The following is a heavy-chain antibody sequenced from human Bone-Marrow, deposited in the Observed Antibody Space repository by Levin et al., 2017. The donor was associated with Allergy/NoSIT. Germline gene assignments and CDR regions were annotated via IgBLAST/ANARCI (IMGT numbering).Heavy chain of an antibody. V-gene: IGHV1-69*06. CDR2: IIPMFGTL. CDR3: ARGENGYSPRYYDMHI. D-gene: IGHD3-22*01. Sequence: SVKVSCKASGGSFNNFAISWVRQAPGQGLEWMGGIIPMFGTLKYAQKFQGRVTVTADRSTNTTYMELISLRSEDTAVYYCARGENGYSPRYYDMHIWGQGTTVTVSS. CDR1: GGSFNNFA. J-gene: IGHJ6*03.